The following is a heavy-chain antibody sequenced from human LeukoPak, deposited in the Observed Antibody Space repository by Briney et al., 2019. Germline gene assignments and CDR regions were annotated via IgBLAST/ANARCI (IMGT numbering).Heavy chain of an antibody. D-gene: IGHD3-10*01. V-gene: IGHV3-23*01. J-gene: IGHJ4*02. CDR3: AVFGTHYYGSGSYYTTVDY. CDR2: ISGSGGST. Sequence: GGSLRLSCAASGFTFSSYAMSWVRQAPGKGLEWVSAISGSGGSTYYADSVKGRFTISRDNSKNTLYLQVNSLRAEDTAVYYCAVFGTHYYGSGSYYTTVDYWGQGTLVTVSS. CDR1: GFTFSSYA.